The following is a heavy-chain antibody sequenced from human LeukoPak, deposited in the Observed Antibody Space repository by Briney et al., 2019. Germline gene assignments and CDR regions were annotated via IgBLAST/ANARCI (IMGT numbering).Heavy chain of an antibody. Sequence: ASVKVSCKASGYTFTSYGISWVRQAPGQGLEWMGWTSAYNGNTNYAQKLQGRVTMTTDTSTSTAYMELRSLRSDDTAVYYCARDLRHGVTTEGLGPWGQGTLVTVSS. D-gene: IGHD4-17*01. CDR1: GYTFTSYG. CDR2: TSAYNGNT. J-gene: IGHJ5*02. CDR3: ARDLRHGVTTEGLGP. V-gene: IGHV1-18*01.